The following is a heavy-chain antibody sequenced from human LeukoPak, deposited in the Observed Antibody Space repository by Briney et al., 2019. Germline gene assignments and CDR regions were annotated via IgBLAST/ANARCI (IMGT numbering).Heavy chain of an antibody. CDR2: INHSGST. V-gene: IGHV4-34*01. D-gene: IGHD2-21*02. Sequence: KSSETLSLTCAVYGGSFSGYYWSWIRQPPGKGLEWIGEINHSGSTNYNPSLKSRVTISVDTSKNQFSLKLSSVTAADTAVYYCARGGDTYGQFDPWGQGTLVTVSS. CDR3: ARGGDTYGQFDP. J-gene: IGHJ5*02. CDR1: GGSFSGYY.